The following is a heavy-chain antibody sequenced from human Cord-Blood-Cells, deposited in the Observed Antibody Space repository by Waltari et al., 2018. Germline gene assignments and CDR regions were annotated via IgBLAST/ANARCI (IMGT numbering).Heavy chain of an antibody. D-gene: IGHD6-6*01. CDR3: ARDFEYSSSSWYFDL. CDR1: GGSISSSY. J-gene: IGHJ2*01. CDR2: IYTSGST. V-gene: IGHV4-4*07. Sequence: QVQLQESGPGLAKPSATLSLTCTVAGGSISSSYSSWLRQTAGKGLEWIGRIYTSGSTNYNPSLKSRVTMSVDTSKNQFSLKLSSVTAADTAVYYCARDFEYSSSSWYFDLWGRGTLVTVSS.